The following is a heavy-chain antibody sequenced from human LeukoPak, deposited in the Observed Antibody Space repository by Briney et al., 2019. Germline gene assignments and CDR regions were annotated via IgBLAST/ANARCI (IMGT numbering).Heavy chain of an antibody. D-gene: IGHD6-13*01. CDR3: AIDSSFYDY. Sequence: PGGSLRLSCAASGFTFDDYAMHWVRQAPGKGLEWVSGISWRSGSIVYADSVKGRFTISRDNSKNTLYLQMNSLRAEDTAVYYCAIDSSFYDYWGQGTLVTVSS. J-gene: IGHJ4*02. CDR2: ISWRSGSI. V-gene: IGHV3-9*01. CDR1: GFTFDDYA.